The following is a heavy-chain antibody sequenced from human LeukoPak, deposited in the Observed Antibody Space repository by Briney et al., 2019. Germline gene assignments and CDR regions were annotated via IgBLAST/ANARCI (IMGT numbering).Heavy chain of an antibody. V-gene: IGHV3-21*01. CDR2: ISSSSSYI. Sequence: GGSLRLSCAASGFTFSSYSMNWVRQAPGKGLEWVSSISSSSSYIYYADSVKGRFTISRDNAKNSLYLQMNSLRAEDTAVYYCARDGGYCSSTSCYVFDNWGQGTLVTVYS. CDR3: ARDGGYCSSTSCYVFDN. J-gene: IGHJ4*02. CDR1: GFTFSSYS. D-gene: IGHD2-2*01.